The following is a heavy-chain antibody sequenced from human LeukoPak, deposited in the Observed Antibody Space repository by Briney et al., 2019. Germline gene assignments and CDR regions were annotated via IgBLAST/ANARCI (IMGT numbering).Heavy chain of an antibody. CDR3: ARDWGSGWYFDY. J-gene: IGHJ4*02. CDR1: GFTFTTHA. CDR2: ISSRGGST. Sequence: GGSLRLSCTAPGFTFTTHAMNWVRQAPGKGLEWVSVISSRGGSTYYADSVKGRFTISRDNSKSTLYLQMNSLRVEDTAVYYCARDWGSGWYFDYWGQGTQVTVSS. V-gene: IGHV3-23*01. D-gene: IGHD6-19*01.